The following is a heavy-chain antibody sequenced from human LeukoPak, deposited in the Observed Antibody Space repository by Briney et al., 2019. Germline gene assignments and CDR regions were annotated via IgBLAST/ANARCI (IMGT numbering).Heavy chain of an antibody. J-gene: IGHJ4*02. CDR1: GGSISSGGYY. D-gene: IGHD2-21*02. CDR3: ARVGGDDVDY. V-gene: IGHV4-30-2*01. Sequence: TSETLSLTCTVSGGSISSGGYYWSWIRQPPGKGLEWIGYIYHSGSTYYNPSLKSRVTISVDRSKNQFSLKLSSVAAADTAVYYCARVGGDDVDYWGQGTLVTASS. CDR2: IYHSGST.